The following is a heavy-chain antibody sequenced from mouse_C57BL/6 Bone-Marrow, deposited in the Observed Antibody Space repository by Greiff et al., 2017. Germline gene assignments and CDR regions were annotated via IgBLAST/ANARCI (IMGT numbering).Heavy chain of an antibody. CDR2: INPSIGYT. Sequence: QVQLQQSGAELAKPGASVKLSCKASGYTFTSYWMHWVNQRPGPGLEWIGYINPSIGYTKYNQKFKDKATLTADKSSSTAYMQLSSLTYEDSAVYYCARPFPTVVAGDFDYWGQGTTLTVSS. CDR1: GYTFTSYW. V-gene: IGHV1-7*01. CDR3: ARPFPTVVAGDFDY. J-gene: IGHJ2*01. D-gene: IGHD1-1*01.